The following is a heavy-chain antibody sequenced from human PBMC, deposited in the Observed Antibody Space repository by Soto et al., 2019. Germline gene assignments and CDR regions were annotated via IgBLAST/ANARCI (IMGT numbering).Heavy chain of an antibody. D-gene: IGHD6-19*01. CDR2: IYHRDPDT. CDR3: ARRSSGWNGYGMDV. V-gene: IGHV5-51*01. Sequence: RGESLKISCKGSGSNFDGYWIAWVRQMHGKGLELMGIIYHRDPDTRYRPSFQGQVTIAADKSISTSYLQWSSLKASYTAMYYCARRSSGWNGYGMDVWGRGTTVTVSS. CDR1: GSNFDGYW. J-gene: IGHJ6*02.